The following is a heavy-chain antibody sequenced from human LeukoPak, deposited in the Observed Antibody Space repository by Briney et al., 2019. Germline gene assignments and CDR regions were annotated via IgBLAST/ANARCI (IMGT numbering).Heavy chain of an antibody. J-gene: IGHJ4*02. CDR1: GFTFTTYG. V-gene: IGHV3-49*04. CDR2: IRSKAYGGTT. D-gene: IGHD3-10*01. Sequence: GGSLRLSCAASGFTFTTYGMHWVRQAPGKGLEWVGFIRSKAYGGTTEYAASVKGRFTISRDDSKSIAYLQMNSLKTEDTAVYYCTRLPTYDDMVRGVMPSYYFDYWGQGTPVTVSS. CDR3: TRLPTYDDMVRGVMPSYYFDY.